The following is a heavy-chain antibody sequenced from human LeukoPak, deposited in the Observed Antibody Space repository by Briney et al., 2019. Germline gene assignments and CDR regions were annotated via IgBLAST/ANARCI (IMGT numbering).Heavy chain of an antibody. CDR1: GGSISSYY. Sequence: SETLSLTCTVSGGSISSYYWSWIRQPPGKGLEWIGYISDSGSTNYNPSLRSRVTISVDTSKNQFSLKLSSVTAADTALYYCARYDYGDCWFDPWGQETLVTVSS. D-gene: IGHD4-17*01. CDR3: ARYDYGDCWFDP. V-gene: IGHV4-59*01. J-gene: IGHJ5*02. CDR2: ISDSGST.